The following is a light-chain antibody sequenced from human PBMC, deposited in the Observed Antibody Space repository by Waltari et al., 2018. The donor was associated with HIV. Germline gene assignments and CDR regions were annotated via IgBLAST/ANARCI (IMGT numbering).Light chain of an antibody. CDR1: TSNIEPAA. V-gene: IGLV1-47*01. CDR2: RNY. J-gene: IGLJ3*02. Sequence: QSALTPLLSVSGTPGQTVTLYCSGSTSNIEPAALYRYQQLPGTDPKLLIYRNYKRPSGVSDRFSCSKSGASASLVISGLRSEDEAHYYCVSYDSRLDERLFGGGTKLTVL. CDR3: VSYDSRLDERL.